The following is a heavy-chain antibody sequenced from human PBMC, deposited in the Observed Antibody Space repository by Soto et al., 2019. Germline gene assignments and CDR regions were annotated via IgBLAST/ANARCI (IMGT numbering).Heavy chain of an antibody. V-gene: IGHV4-34*01. Sequence: PSETLSLTCAVYGGSFSGYYWSWIRQPPGKGLEWIGEINHSGSTNYNPSLKSRVTISVDTSKNQFSLKLSSVTAADTAVYYCARTRSGYCSGGSCYPLHYYYYGMDVWGQGTTVTVSS. CDR1: GGSFSGYY. D-gene: IGHD2-15*01. CDR2: INHSGST. J-gene: IGHJ6*02. CDR3: ARTRSGYCSGGSCYPLHYYYYGMDV.